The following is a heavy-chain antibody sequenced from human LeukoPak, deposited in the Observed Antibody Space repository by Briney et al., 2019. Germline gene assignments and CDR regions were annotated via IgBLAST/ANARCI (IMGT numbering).Heavy chain of an antibody. V-gene: IGHV3-23*01. CDR1: GFSFTSYA. CDR3: AKDRGNNYGLGVS. D-gene: IGHD5-18*01. CDR2: ISGSGGST. Sequence: GGSLRLSCAASGFSFTSYAMSWVRQAPGKGLEWVSAISGSGGSTYYADAVKGRFTISRDNSKSTLYLQVSSLRAEDTAVYYCAKDRGNNYGLGVSWGQGTLVAVSS. J-gene: IGHJ5*02.